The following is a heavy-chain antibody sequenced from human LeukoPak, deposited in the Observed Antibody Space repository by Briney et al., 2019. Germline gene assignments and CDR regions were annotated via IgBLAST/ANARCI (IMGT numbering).Heavy chain of an antibody. J-gene: IGHJ4*02. V-gene: IGHV3-11*05. D-gene: IGHD3-10*01. Sequence: GGSLRLSCAASAFTFSDYYMSWIRQAPGKGLEWVSYISSSGSYTNYADSVKGRFTISRDNAKNSLYLQMNSLRADDTAVYYCARGRARGVAAPFDYWGQGTLVTVSS. CDR3: ARGRARGVAAPFDY. CDR1: AFTFSDYY. CDR2: ISSSGSYT.